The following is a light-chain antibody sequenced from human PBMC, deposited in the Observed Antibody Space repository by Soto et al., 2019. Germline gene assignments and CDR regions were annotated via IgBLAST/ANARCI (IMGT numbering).Light chain of an antibody. J-gene: IGKJ5*01. Sequence: IQLTQSPSSLSASVGDRVTITCRASQGISSYLAWYQQKPGKAPKLLISAASTLQSGVPSGFSGSGSGTDFTLTISSLQSEDFAVYYCQQYNKWPPITFGQGTRLEIK. CDR2: AAS. CDR1: QGISSY. CDR3: QQYNKWPPIT. V-gene: IGKV1-9*01.